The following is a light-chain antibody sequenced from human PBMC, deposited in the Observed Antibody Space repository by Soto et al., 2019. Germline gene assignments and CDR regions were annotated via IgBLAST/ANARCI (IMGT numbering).Light chain of an antibody. CDR1: QSVGRNY. V-gene: IGKV3-20*01. Sequence: EIVLTQSPGTLSLSPGERATLSCRASQSVGRNYLALYQQKPGQAPRLLIHGASNRATGIPDRFSGSGSGTDFTLTISRLEPEDFAVYYCQQYASSPLTFGGGTKVEIK. CDR3: QQYASSPLT. CDR2: GAS. J-gene: IGKJ4*01.